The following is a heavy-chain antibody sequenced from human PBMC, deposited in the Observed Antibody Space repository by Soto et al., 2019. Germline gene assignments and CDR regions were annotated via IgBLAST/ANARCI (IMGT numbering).Heavy chain of an antibody. V-gene: IGHV4-31*03. J-gene: IGHJ3*02. CDR3: ARTLQKYDFWSGDDRVDAFDI. Sequence: PSETLSLTCTVSGGSISSGGYYWSWIRQHPGKGLEWIGYIYYSGSTYYNPSLKSRVTISVDTSKNQFSLKLSSVTAADTAVYYCARTLQKYDFWSGDDRVDAFDIWGQGTMVTVSS. CDR2: IYYSGST. D-gene: IGHD3-3*01. CDR1: GGSISSGGYY.